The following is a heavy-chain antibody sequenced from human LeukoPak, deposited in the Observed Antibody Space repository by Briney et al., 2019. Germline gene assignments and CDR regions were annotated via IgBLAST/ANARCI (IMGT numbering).Heavy chain of an antibody. CDR1: GGTFSSYA. V-gene: IGHV1-69*13. CDR3: ARGKYYDFWSGYYNGFYGMDV. D-gene: IGHD3-3*01. J-gene: IGHJ6*02. Sequence: GAPVKVSCKASGGTFSSYAISWVRQAPGQGLEWMGGIIPIFGTANYAQKFQGRVTITADESTSTAYMELSSLRSEDTAVYYCARGKYYDFWSGYYNGFYGMDVWGQGTTITVSS. CDR2: IIPIFGTA.